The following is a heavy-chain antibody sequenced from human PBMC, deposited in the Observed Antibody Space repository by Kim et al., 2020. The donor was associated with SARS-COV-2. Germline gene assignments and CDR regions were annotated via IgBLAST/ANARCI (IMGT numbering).Heavy chain of an antibody. D-gene: IGHD3-16*01. CDR3: ARRLGGQYLYGLDV. Sequence: YGPSLKGRVTMSVDTSHNHFSLSLSSLTAADTAVYYCARRLGGQYLYGLDVWGQGTTVTVSS. V-gene: IGHV4-4*07. J-gene: IGHJ6*02.